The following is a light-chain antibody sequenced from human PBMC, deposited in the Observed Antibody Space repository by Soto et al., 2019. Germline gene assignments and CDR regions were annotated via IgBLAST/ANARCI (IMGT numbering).Light chain of an antibody. J-gene: IGKJ2*01. CDR1: QSISNW. Sequence: DIQMTQSPSTLSASVGDRVTITCRASQSISNWLAWYQQKPGKAPNLLIYKTSNLQSGVPSRFXGSGSGTEFTLTISSLQPDDFGTYYCQQYNHFSSYTFGRGTKLEIK. CDR2: KTS. CDR3: QQYNHFSSYT. V-gene: IGKV1-5*03.